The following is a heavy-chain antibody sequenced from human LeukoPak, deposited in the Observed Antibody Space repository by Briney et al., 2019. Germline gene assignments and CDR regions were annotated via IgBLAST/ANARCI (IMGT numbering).Heavy chain of an antibody. J-gene: IGHJ2*01. CDR3: ARTIAAAFSGFDL. Sequence: SETLSLSCTVSGGSISGYYWSWIRQPAGKGLEWIGRIYTNGNTNYNPYLKSRVTMSADASKNQFSLKLSSVTAADTAVYYCARTIAAAFSGFDLWGRGTLVTVSS. CDR1: GGSISGYY. CDR2: IYTNGNT. D-gene: IGHD6-13*01. V-gene: IGHV4-4*07.